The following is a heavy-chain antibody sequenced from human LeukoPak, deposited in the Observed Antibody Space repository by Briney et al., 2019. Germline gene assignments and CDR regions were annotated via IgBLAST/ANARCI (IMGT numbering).Heavy chain of an antibody. CDR1: GGTFRSYA. J-gene: IGHJ3*02. D-gene: IGHD3-22*01. CDR2: IIPIFGTR. V-gene: IGHV1-69*05. CDR3: ARDTRRQSSSGYYLMDAFDI. Sequence: SVKVSCKASGGTFRSYAISWVRQAPGQGLEWMGRIIPIFGTRNYAQKFQGRVTIITDESTSTAYMELSSLRSEDTDVYYCARDTRRQSSSGYYLMDAFDIWGQGTMVTVSS.